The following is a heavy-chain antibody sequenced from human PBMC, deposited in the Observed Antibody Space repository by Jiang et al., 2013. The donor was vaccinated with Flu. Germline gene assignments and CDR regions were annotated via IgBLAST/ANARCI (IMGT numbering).Heavy chain of an antibody. Sequence: WISWVRQMPGKGLEWMGRIDPSDSYTNYSPSFKGHVTISADNSITTAYLQWSSLKASDTAMYYCARQYSSGWYGYNWFDPWGQGTLVTVSS. CDR2: IDPSDSYT. CDR3: ARQYSSGWYGYNWFDP. V-gene: IGHV5-10-1*01. J-gene: IGHJ5*02. D-gene: IGHD6-19*01. CDR1: W.